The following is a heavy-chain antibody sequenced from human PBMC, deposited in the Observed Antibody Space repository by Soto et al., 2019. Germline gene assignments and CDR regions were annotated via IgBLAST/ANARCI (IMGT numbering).Heavy chain of an antibody. V-gene: IGHV3-23*01. J-gene: IGHJ1*01. CDR3: ARVASDYMNSGDH. CDR2: IGGSGGNR. Sequence: EVQLLESGGGLVQPGGSLRLSCAASGFTFNAYAMTWVRQAPGKGLEWVSAIGGSGGNRYYADSVRGRFTISRDKSKDTGDLQMNSLRVEDTAVNYGARVASDYMNSGDHWCQGILGSVSS. D-gene: IGHD4-17*01. CDR1: GFTFNAYA.